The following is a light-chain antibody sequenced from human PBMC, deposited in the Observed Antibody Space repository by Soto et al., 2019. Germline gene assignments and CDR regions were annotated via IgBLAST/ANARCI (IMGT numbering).Light chain of an antibody. CDR1: QSVLYSSNNKNY. CDR2: WAS. CDR3: QQYYSTPRLT. J-gene: IGKJ4*01. V-gene: IGKV4-1*01. Sequence: DIVMTQSPDSLAVSLGERATINCKSSQSVLYSSNNKNYLAWYQQKPGQPPKLLIYWASTRESGVPDRFSGSGSGTDFTLTISSLQAEDVAVYYCQQYYSTPRLTFGGGTKVHIK.